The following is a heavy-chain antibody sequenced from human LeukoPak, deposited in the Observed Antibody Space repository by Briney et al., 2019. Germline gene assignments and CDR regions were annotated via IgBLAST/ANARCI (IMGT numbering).Heavy chain of an antibody. CDR2: IRHTGST. CDR1: DGSFNDYY. CDR3: ARGLPPLPT. J-gene: IGHJ5*02. V-gene: IGHV4-34*01. Sequence: SETLSLTCAVHDGSFNDYYLTWIRQPPGKGLEWIGEIRHTGSTNYSPSLKSRVTISVDTSKKQSSLKLTSVTAADSGLYYCARGLPPLPTWGQGSLVTVSS.